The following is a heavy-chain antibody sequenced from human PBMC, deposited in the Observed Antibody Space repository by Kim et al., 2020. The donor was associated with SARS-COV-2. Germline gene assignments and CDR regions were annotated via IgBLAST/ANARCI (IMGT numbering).Heavy chain of an antibody. CDR3: TRTAEILLWFGELFPNWFDP. V-gene: IGHV3-49*03. CDR1: GFTFGDYA. CDR2: IRSKTYGGTT. Sequence: GGSLRLSCTASGFTFGDYAMSWFRQAPGKGLEWVGFIRSKTYGGTTEYAASVKGRFTISRDDSKRIAYLQMNSLKTEDTAVYYCTRTAEILLWFGELFPNWFDPWGQGTLVTVSS. J-gene: IGHJ5*02. D-gene: IGHD3-10*01.